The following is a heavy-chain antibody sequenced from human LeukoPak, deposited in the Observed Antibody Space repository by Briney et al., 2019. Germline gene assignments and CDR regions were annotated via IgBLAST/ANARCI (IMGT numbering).Heavy chain of an antibody. Sequence: ASVKVSCKASGYTFTNYGISWVRQAPRQGLEWVGWITTYNGYTNYAQKLQGRVTITTDTYTSTAYLELRSLRSDDTAVYYCARGVFWNDGYFDYWGQGTLVTVSS. CDR3: ARGVFWNDGYFDY. CDR2: ITTYNGYT. D-gene: IGHD1-1*01. CDR1: GYTFTNYG. V-gene: IGHV1-18*01. J-gene: IGHJ4*02.